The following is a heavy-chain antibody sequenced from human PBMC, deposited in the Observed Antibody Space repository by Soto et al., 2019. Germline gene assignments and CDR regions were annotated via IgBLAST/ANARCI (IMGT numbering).Heavy chain of an antibody. D-gene: IGHD3-22*01. CDR2: INHSGST. J-gene: IGHJ3*02. V-gene: IGHV4-34*01. CDR3: ARDRPSNYYDSSGYEDDAFDI. Sequence: SETLSLTCAVYGGSFSGYYWSWIRQPPGKGLEWIGEINHSGSTNYNPSLKSRVTISVDTSKNQFSLKLSSVTAADTAVYYCARDRPSNYYDSSGYEDDAFDIWGQGTMVTVSS. CDR1: GGSFSGYY.